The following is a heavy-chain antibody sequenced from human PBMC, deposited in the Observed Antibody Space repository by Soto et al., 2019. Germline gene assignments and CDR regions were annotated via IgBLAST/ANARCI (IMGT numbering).Heavy chain of an antibody. CDR3: GREPQGIPGTTRYYGMDV. D-gene: IGHD1-20*01. V-gene: IGHV4-30-4*01. CDR1: GGSISSGDYY. Sequence: TLSLTCTVSGGSISSGDYYWSWIRQPPGKGLEWIGYIYYSGSTYYNPSLKSRVTISVDTSKNQFSLKLSSVTAADTAVYYCGREPQGIPGTTRYYGMDVWREGTTVTVSS. CDR2: IYYSGST. J-gene: IGHJ6*04.